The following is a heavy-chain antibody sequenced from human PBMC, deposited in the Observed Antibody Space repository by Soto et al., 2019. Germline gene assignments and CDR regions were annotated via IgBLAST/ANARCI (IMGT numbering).Heavy chain of an antibody. CDR3: TTDDRAAYSSGYYPLYYYYGMDV. CDR1: GFTFSNAW. V-gene: IGHV3-15*01. Sequence: LRLSCAASGFTFSNAWMSWVRQAPGKGLEWVGRIKSKTDGGTTDYAAPVKGRFTISRDDSKNTLYLQMNSLKTEDTAVYYCTTDDRAAYSSGYYPLYYYYGMDVWGQGTTVTVSS. J-gene: IGHJ6*02. D-gene: IGHD3-22*01. CDR2: IKSKTDGGTT.